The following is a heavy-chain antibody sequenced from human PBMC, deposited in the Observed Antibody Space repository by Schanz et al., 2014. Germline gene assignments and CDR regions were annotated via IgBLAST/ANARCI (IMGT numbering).Heavy chain of an antibody. CDR1: GFTFSSYW. V-gene: IGHV3-74*01. CDR2: INSDGSTT. Sequence: EVQLVESGGGLVQPGGSLRLSCAASGFTFSSYWMHWVRQAPGKGLVWVSRINSDGSTTIYADSVKGRFTISRDNSKNTLYLEMTSLRVEDTAVYYCARWRVGGLNILADAYDIWGQGTTVTVSS. J-gene: IGHJ3*02. D-gene: IGHD5-12*01. CDR3: ARWRVGGLNILADAYDI.